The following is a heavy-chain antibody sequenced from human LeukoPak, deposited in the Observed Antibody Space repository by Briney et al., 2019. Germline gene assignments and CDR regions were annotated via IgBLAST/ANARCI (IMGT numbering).Heavy chain of an antibody. CDR1: GFTFSSYA. CDR2: ISYDGSNK. CDR3: ASGLYSSSWYYFDY. D-gene: IGHD6-13*01. V-gene: IGHV3-30-3*01. J-gene: IGHJ4*02. Sequence: GGSLRLSCAASGFTFSSYAMHWVRQAPGKGLEWVAVISYDGSNKYYADSVKGRFTISRDNSKNTLYLQMNSLRAEDTAVYYCASGLYSSSWYYFDYWGQGTLVTVSS.